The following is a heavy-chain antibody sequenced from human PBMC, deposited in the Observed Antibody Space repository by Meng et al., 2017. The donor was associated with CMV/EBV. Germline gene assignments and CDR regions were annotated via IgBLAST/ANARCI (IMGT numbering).Heavy chain of an antibody. CDR2: INWNGGST. D-gene: IGHD2-15*01. CDR1: GFTFDDYG. J-gene: IGHJ6*02. Sequence: GESLKISCAASGFTFDDYGMSWVRQAPGKGLEWVSGINWNGGSTGYADSVKGRFTISRDNAKNSLYLQMNSLRAEDTAVYYCARDPPSAWDIVVVVAAPTYGMDVWGQGTTVTVSS. CDR3: ARDPPSAWDIVVVVAAPTYGMDV. V-gene: IGHV3-20*04.